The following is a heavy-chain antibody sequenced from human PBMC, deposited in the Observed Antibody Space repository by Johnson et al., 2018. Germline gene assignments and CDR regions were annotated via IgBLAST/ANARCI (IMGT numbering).Heavy chain of an antibody. CDR2: ISWDGISM. J-gene: IGHJ4*02. CDR3: AKDADGSGYFDR. Sequence: VQIVQSGGAVVHPGGSLRLSCTASDSTFDEYMMHWVRQAPGKALEWVSLISWDGISMFYSDSVRGRFVISRDNRKNSLYLQMNSLTTEDTAFYYCAKDADGSGYFDRWGQGALVTVSS. V-gene: IGHV3-43*01. CDR1: DSTFDEYM. D-gene: IGHD1-1*01.